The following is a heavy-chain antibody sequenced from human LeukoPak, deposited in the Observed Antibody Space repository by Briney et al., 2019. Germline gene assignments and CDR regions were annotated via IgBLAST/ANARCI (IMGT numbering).Heavy chain of an antibody. CDR1: GFTFSSYW. J-gene: IGHJ4*02. CDR2: IKQDGSEK. CDR3: ASRSSVAGTGPG. D-gene: IGHD6-13*01. V-gene: IGHV3-7*01. Sequence: PGGSLRLSCAASGFTFSSYWKSWVRQAPGKGLEWVANIKQDGSEKYYVDSVKSRFTISRDNAKNSLYLQMNNLRAEDTAVYYCASRSSVAGTGPGWGQGTLVTVSS.